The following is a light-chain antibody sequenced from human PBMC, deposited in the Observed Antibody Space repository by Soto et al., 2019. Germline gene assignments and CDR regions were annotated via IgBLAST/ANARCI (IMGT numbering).Light chain of an antibody. CDR3: QQRYSTPRT. Sequence: DIQMTQSPSSLSASVGDRAIITCRASQSISSYLNWYQQKPGKAPKLLIYAASSLQTGVPSRFSGSGSGTDFTLTISSLQPEDFTTYFCQQRYSTPRTFGEGTKVDIK. V-gene: IGKV1-39*01. J-gene: IGKJ4*02. CDR2: AAS. CDR1: QSISSY.